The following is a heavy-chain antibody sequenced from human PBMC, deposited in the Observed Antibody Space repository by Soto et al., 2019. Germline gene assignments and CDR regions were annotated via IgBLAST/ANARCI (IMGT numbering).Heavy chain of an antibody. J-gene: IGHJ4*02. V-gene: IGHV1-18*01. CDR1: GYTFTNFG. CDR2: ISTYNGNT. CDR3: AGGGTQIDY. Sequence: QVQLVQSGAEVKKPGASVKVSCKASGYTFTNFGISWVRQAPGQGLEWMGWISTYNGNTNYAQNFQGRVTMTTDTYSSTADMMLRSLRSYDTAVYYCAGGGTQIDYWGQGTLVTVAS. D-gene: IGHD3-16*01.